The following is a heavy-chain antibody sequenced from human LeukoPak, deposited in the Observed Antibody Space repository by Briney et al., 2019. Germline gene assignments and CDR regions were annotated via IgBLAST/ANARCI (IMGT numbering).Heavy chain of an antibody. D-gene: IGHD3-10*01. CDR3: ASASISYCYGTGSYPFFDY. CDR1: GGSFSGYY. Sequence: SETLSLTCAVYGGSFSGYYWSWIRQHPGKGLEWIGYIYYSGSTYYNPSLKSRVTISVDTSKNQFSLKLSSVTAADTAVYYCASASISYCYGTGSYPFFDYWGQGTLVTVSS. CDR2: IYYSGST. V-gene: IGHV4-31*11. J-gene: IGHJ4*02.